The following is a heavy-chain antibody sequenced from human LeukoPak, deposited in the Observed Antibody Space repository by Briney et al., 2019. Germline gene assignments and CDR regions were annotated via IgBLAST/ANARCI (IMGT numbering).Heavy chain of an antibody. CDR3: ARRAYSSTWYPNWFDP. CDR1: GYIFSTHW. D-gene: IGHD6-13*01. V-gene: IGHV5-51*01. Sequence: GESLKISCKGSGYIFSTHWIGWVRQMPGKGLEWMGIIYPGDSDTRYGPSFQGQVTISVDKSINTAYLQWSSLKASDTAVYYCARRAYSSTWYPNWFDPWGQGTLVTISS. J-gene: IGHJ5*02. CDR2: IYPGDSDT.